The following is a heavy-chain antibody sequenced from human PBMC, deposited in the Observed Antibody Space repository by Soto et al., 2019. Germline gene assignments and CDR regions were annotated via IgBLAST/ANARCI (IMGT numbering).Heavy chain of an antibody. J-gene: IGHJ4*02. CDR3: AMVRGVIVRRGGGDY. V-gene: IGHV4-34*01. Sequence: SETLSLTCAVYGGSFSGYYWSWIRQPPGKGLEWIGEINHSGSTNYNPSLKSRVTISVDTSKNQFSLKLSSVTAADTAVYYCAMVRGVIVRRGGGDYWGQGTLVTVSS. CDR2: INHSGST. CDR1: GGSFSGYY. D-gene: IGHD3-10*01.